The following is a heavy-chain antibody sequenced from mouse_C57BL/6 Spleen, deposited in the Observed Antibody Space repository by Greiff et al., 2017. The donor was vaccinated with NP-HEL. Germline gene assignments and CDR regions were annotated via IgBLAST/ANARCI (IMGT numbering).Heavy chain of an antibody. CDR2: INPNNGGT. CDR3: ARINPYAMDY. V-gene: IGHV1-26*01. J-gene: IGHJ4*01. CDR1: GYTFTDYY. Sequence: EVQLQQSGPELVKPGASVKISCKASGYTFTDYYMNWVKQSHGKSLEWIGDINPNNGGTSYNQKFKGKATLTVDKSSSTAYMELRSLTSEDSAVYYCARINPYAMDYWGQGTSVTVSS.